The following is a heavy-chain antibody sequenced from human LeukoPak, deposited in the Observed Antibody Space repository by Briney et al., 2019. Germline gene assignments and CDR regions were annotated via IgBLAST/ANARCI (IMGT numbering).Heavy chain of an antibody. V-gene: IGHV3-74*01. CDR3: TKDTFGARDS. Sequence: GGSLRLSCAASVYTFSFYWMHWVRQGPGKGLVWVSRINEDGSSTSYAESVRGRFTISRDNAKNTLYLQMNSLRAEDAAVYYCTKDTFGARDSWGQGTLVTVSS. CDR1: VYTFSFYW. CDR2: INEDGSST. D-gene: IGHD3-10*01. J-gene: IGHJ4*02.